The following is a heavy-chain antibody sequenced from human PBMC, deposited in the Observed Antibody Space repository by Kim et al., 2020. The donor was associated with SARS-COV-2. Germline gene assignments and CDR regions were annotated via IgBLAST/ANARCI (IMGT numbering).Heavy chain of an antibody. J-gene: IGHJ3*02. CDR3: ARDGPVVGALNAFDI. Sequence: ADSVRGRFTISRDNAKNTLYLQMSSLRAEDTAVYFCARDGPVVGALNAFDIWGQGTMVTVSS. D-gene: IGHD1-26*01. V-gene: IGHV3-74*01.